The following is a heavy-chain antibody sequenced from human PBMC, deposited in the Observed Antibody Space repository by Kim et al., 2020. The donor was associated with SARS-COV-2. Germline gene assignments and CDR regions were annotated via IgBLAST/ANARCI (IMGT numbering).Heavy chain of an antibody. Sequence: DSVKGRFTISRDNSKTTLYLQMNSLRAEDTAVYYCASSFGSGSYYTPFDYWGQGTLVTVSS. J-gene: IGHJ4*02. D-gene: IGHD3-10*01. V-gene: IGHV3-30*01. CDR3: ASSFGSGSYYTPFDY.